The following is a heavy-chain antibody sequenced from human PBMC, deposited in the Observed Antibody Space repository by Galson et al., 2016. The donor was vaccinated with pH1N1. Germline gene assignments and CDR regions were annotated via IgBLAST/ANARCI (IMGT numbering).Heavy chain of an antibody. CDR1: GGIFRSYA. Sequence: SVKVSCKASGGIFRSYAISWVRQAPGQEPEWMGGILAIFGTAKYAQKFQGRLTITADESTTTAYMELSSLRSGDTAVYYCASESGYYVRGDLQHWGQGTLVIVSS. V-gene: IGHV1-69*13. CDR3: ASESGYYVRGDLQH. CDR2: ILAIFGTA. J-gene: IGHJ1*01. D-gene: IGHD3-22*01.